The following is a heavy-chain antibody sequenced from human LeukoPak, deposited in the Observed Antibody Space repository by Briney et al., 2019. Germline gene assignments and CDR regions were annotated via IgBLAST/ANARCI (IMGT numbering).Heavy chain of an antibody. J-gene: IGHJ4*02. V-gene: IGHV4-59*08. CDR2: IYYSGST. Sequence: LETLSLTCTVSGGSISSYYWSWIRQPPGKGLEWIGYIYYSGSTNYNPSLKSRVTISVDTSKNQFSLKLSSVTAADTAVYYCARHKGQWLVPDYFDYWGQGTLVTVSS. CDR3: ARHKGQWLVPDYFDY. D-gene: IGHD6-19*01. CDR1: GGSISSYY.